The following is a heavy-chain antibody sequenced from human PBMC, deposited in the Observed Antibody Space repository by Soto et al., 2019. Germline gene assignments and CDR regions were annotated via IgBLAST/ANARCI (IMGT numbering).Heavy chain of an antibody. Sequence: EVQLLESGGDLIQPGGSLRLSCAASGFTFSSYAMSWVRQAPGKGLGWVSAMSSSGGSTFYADSVKGRFTISRDNSRNTLYLQMHSLRAEDTAIYYCAKYQPMTQPRPYFDYWGQGTLVTVSS. J-gene: IGHJ4*02. CDR1: GFTFSSYA. D-gene: IGHD3-22*01. V-gene: IGHV3-23*01. CDR3: AKYQPMTQPRPYFDY. CDR2: MSSSGGST.